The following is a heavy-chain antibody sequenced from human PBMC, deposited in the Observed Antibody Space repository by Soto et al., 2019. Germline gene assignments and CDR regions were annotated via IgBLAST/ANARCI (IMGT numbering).Heavy chain of an antibody. CDR2: IGTAGDT. CDR1: GFTFSSYD. J-gene: IGHJ6*02. Sequence: GSLRLSCAASGFTFSSYDMHWVRQATGKGLEWVSAIGTAGDTYYPGSVKGRFTISRENAKNSLYLQMNSLRAEDTAVYYCARELGSSSWYGGRSDYYYYGMDVWGQGTTVTVSS. CDR3: ARELGSSSWYGGRSDYYYYGMDV. D-gene: IGHD6-13*01. V-gene: IGHV3-13*01.